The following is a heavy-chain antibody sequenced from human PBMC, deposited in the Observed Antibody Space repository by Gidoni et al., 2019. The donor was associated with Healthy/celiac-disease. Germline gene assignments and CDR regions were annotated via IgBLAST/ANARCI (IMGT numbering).Heavy chain of an antibody. CDR3: ARGQGSSGPPEYFQH. Sequence: QVQLQESGPGLVKPSETLSLTCAVSGYSISSGYYWGWIRQPPGKGLEWIGRIYHSGSTYYTPSLKSRVTISVDTSKNQFSLKLSSVTAADTAVYYCARGQGSSGPPEYFQHWGQGTLVTVSS. CDR2: IYHSGST. V-gene: IGHV4-38-2*01. J-gene: IGHJ1*01. D-gene: IGHD6-19*01. CDR1: GYSISSGYY.